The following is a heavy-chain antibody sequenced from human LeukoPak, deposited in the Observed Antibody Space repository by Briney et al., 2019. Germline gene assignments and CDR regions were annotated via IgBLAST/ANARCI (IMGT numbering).Heavy chain of an antibody. CDR1: GGSISSYY. Sequence: KPSETLSLTCTVSGGSISSYYWGWIRQPAGKGLEWIGRIYTSGSTNYNPSLKSRVTMSVDTSKNQFSLKLSSVTAADTAVYYCAGEYYYDSSGYYSGWYFDLWGRGTLVTVSS. D-gene: IGHD3-22*01. J-gene: IGHJ2*01. V-gene: IGHV4-4*07. CDR2: IYTSGST. CDR3: AGEYYYDSSGYYSGWYFDL.